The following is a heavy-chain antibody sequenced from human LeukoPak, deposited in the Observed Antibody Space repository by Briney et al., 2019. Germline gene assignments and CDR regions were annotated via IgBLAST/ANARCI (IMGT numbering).Heavy chain of an antibody. CDR1: GYTFTGYY. D-gene: IGHD3-22*01. CDR2: INPNSGGT. V-gene: IGHV1-2*02. J-gene: IGHJ4*02. Sequence: ASVKVSCKASGYTFTGYYMHWVRQAPGQGLEWMGWINPNSGGTNYAQKFQGRVTMTRDTSISTAYMELSRLRSDDTAVYYCARDLGGDSSGYYAGLDYWGQGTLVTVSS. CDR3: ARDLGGDSSGYYAGLDY.